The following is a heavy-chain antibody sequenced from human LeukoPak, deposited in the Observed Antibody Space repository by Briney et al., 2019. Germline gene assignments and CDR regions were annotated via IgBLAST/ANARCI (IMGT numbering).Heavy chain of an antibody. CDR1: GYTFNNYA. D-gene: IGHD6-19*01. J-gene: IGHJ4*02. CDR3: ATDLKKGDSGCFDY. V-gene: IGHV7-4-1*02. Sequence: ASVKVSCKASGYTFNNYAINWVRQAPGQGLEWMGWINTNTGNPTYAQGFTGRFVFSLDTSVSTAYLHISSLEAEDTAIYYCATDLKKGDSGCFDYWGQGTLVTVSS. CDR2: INTNTGNP.